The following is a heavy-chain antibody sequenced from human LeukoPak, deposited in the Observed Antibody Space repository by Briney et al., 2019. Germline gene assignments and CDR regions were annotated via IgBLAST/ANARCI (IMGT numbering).Heavy chain of an antibody. D-gene: IGHD2-2*01. V-gene: IGHV3-23*01. J-gene: IGHJ3*02. Sequence: GGSLRLSCAASGFTFSSYAMSGVRQAPGKGLEWVSAISCSGGSTYYADCVKGRFTISRENSKTTMYLQMNSLRAEDTAVYYCADIVVVPAAHRSDAFDIWGQGTMVTVSS. CDR1: GFTFSSYA. CDR2: ISCSGGST. CDR3: ADIVVVPAAHRSDAFDI.